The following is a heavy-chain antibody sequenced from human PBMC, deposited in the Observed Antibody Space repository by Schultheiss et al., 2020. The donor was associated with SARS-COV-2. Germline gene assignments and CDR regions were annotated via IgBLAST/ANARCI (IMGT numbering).Heavy chain of an antibody. V-gene: IGHV3-7*01. CDR2: IKQDGSEK. J-gene: IGHJ4*02. D-gene: IGHD2-2*01. Sequence: GGSLRLSCAASGFTFSDYYMSWVRQAPGKGLEWVANIKQDGSEKYYVDSVKGRFTISRDNAKNSLYLQMNSLRAEDTAVYYCARDQYGNLDYWGQGTLVTVSS. CDR1: GFTFSDYY. CDR3: ARDQYGNLDY.